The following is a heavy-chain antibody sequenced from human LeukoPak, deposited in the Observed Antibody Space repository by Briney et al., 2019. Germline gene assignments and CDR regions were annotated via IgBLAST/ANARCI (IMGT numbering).Heavy chain of an antibody. V-gene: IGHV4-59*01. D-gene: IGHD3-22*01. Sequence: SETLSLTCTVAGGSISSNYWSWIRQPPGKGLEWIGYIHNSGSTNYNPSLKSRVTISVDTSKKQFSLKLSSVTAAGTAVYYCARCRSSDSSGYCDAVDIWGQGTMVTVSS. J-gene: IGHJ3*02. CDR1: GGSISSNY. CDR3: ARCRSSDSSGYCDAVDI. CDR2: IHNSGST.